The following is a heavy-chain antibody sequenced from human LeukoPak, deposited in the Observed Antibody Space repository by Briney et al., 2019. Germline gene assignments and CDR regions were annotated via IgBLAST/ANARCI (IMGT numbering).Heavy chain of an antibody. D-gene: IGHD2-2*02. CDR1: GFIFSSYA. CDR3: AKGKGAAIYDYHGMDV. V-gene: IGHV3-23*01. Sequence: SGGSLRLSCAASGFIFSSYALSWVRQAPGKGLEWVSAISGSGGSTYNADSVKGRFTISRDNSKNTLYLQMNSLRAEDTATYYCAKGKGAAIYDYHGMDVWGQGTAVTVSS. CDR2: ISGSGGST. J-gene: IGHJ6*02.